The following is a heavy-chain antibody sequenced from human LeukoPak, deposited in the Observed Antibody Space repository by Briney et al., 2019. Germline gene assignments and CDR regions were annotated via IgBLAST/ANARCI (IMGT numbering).Heavy chain of an antibody. CDR3: ARDLREFGWHHVDY. CDR1: GFTFSSYW. V-gene: IGHV3-7*01. Sequence: PGGSLRLSCAASGFTFSSYWMSWVRQAPGKGLEWVANIKQDGSEKYYVDSVKGRFTISRDNAKNSLYLQMNSLRPEDTAVYYCARDLREFGWHHVDYWGQGTLVTVSS. J-gene: IGHJ4*02. D-gene: IGHD3-16*01. CDR2: IKQDGSEK.